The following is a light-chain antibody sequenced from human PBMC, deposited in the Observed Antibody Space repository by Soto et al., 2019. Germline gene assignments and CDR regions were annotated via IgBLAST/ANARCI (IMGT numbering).Light chain of an antibody. J-gene: IGLJ1*01. CDR1: STDVGGYNY. CDR3: SCSGGRYNYV. Sequence: QSVLTQPPSAAGSPGQSVTISCTGTSTDVGGYNYVSWYQQYPGKAPKLMIYEVSKRPSGVPDRFSGSKSGNTASLTVSGRQAAEEADYYCSCSGGRYNYVFGTGTKLTVL. V-gene: IGLV2-8*01. CDR2: EVS.